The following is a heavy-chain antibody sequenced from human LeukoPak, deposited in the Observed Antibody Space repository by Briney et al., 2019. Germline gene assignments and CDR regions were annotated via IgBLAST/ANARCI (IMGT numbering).Heavy chain of an antibody. CDR3: AADPGYCSSTSCYAPV. CDR2: IIPIFGTA. Sequence: ASVKVSFTASGGTFISYAISWVRQAPGQGLEWMGGIIPIFGTANYAQKFQGRVTITADESTSTAYMELSSLRSEDTAVYYCAADPGYCSSTSCYAPVWGQGTLVTVSS. V-gene: IGHV1-69*01. J-gene: IGHJ4*02. CDR1: GGTFISYA. D-gene: IGHD2-2*01.